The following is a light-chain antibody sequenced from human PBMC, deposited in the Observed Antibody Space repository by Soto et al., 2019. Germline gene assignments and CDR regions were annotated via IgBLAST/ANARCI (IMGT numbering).Light chain of an antibody. J-gene: IGKJ1*01. CDR1: QSVSSSY. V-gene: IGKV3-20*01. CDR2: GAS. Sequence: IVLTHSPGTLSFSPGERATLSFRASQSVSSSYFAWYQQKPGQAPRLLIYGASSRATGIPDRFSGSGSGTDFTLTIGRLEPEDFAVYYCQQYNNWPPWTFGQGTKVDIK. CDR3: QQYNNWPPWT.